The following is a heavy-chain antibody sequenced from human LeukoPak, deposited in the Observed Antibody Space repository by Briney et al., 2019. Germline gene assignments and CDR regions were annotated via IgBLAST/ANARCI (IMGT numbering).Heavy chain of an antibody. J-gene: IGHJ3*02. CDR1: GYTLTELS. CDR3: ATDRAIPGAFDI. Sequence: GASVKVSCKVSGYTLTELSMHWVRQAPGKGLERMGGFDPEDGETIYAQKFQGRVTMTEDTSTDTAYMELSSLRSEDTAVYYCATDRAIPGAFDIWGQGTMVTVSS. D-gene: IGHD2-21*01. V-gene: IGHV1-24*01. CDR2: FDPEDGET.